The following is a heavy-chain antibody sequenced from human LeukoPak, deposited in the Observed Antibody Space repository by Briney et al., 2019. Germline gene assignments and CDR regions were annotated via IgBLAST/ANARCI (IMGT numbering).Heavy chain of an antibody. V-gene: IGHV4-39*01. Sequence: SETLSLTCTVSGGSISSSSYSWGWIRQPPGKGLEWIGSIYYSGSTYYNPSLKSRVTISVDTSKNQFSLKLSSVTAADTAVYYCARAAGLYYYYYMDVWGKGTTVTVSS. D-gene: IGHD3-10*01. CDR3: ARAAGLYYYYYMDV. CDR2: IYYSGST. CDR1: GGSISSSSYS. J-gene: IGHJ6*03.